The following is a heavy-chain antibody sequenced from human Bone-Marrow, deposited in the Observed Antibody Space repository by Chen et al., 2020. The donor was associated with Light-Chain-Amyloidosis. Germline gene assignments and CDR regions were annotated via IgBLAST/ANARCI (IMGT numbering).Heavy chain of an antibody. J-gene: IGHJ4*02. CDR3: ARKLGGPFWY. D-gene: IGHD3-10*01. V-gene: IGHV4-34*01. CDR2: INHSGST. CDR1: GGSFSGYY. Sequence: QVQLQQWGAGLLKPSETLSLTCAVYGGSFSGYYCSWIRQPPGKGLEWIGEINHSGSTNYNPSLKSRVTISVDTSKNQFYLKLSSVTAADTAVYYCARKLGGPFWYWGQGTLVTVSS.